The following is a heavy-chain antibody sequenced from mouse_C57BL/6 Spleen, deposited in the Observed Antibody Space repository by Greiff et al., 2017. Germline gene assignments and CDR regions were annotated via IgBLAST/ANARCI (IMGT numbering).Heavy chain of an antibody. CDR2: ISSGSSTI. J-gene: IGHJ4*01. CDR1: GFTFSDYG. V-gene: IGHV5-17*01. Sequence: EVKLVESGGGLVKPGGSLKLSCAVSGFTFSDYGMHWVRQAPEKGLGWVAYISSGSSTIYYADTVQGRFTISRDNANNTLFLHMTSLRSEDTALYYWARDPDLLYYAMDYWGQGTSVTVAS. CDR3: ARDPDLLYYAMDY. D-gene: IGHD2-1*01.